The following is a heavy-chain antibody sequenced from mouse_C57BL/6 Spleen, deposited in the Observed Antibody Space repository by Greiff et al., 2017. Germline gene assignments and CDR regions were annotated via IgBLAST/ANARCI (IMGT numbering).Heavy chain of an antibody. CDR1: GFTFTDYY. V-gene: IGHV7-3*01. Sequence: EVQVVESGGGLVQPGGSLSLSCAASGFTFTDYYMSWVRQPPGKALEWLGFIRNKANGYTTEYSASVKGRFTISRDNSQSILYLQRNALRAEDSATYYCARYGGNWYFDVWGTGTTVTVSS. CDR3: ARYGGNWYFDV. CDR2: IRNKANGYTT. J-gene: IGHJ1*03.